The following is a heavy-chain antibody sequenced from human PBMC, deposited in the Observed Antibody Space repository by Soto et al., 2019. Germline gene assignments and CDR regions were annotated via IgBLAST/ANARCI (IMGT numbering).Heavy chain of an antibody. CDR1: GFTFSSYA. CDR2: ISYDGSNK. CDR3: ARDPRVAGTGLLDY. D-gene: IGHD6-19*01. J-gene: IGHJ4*02. Sequence: QVQLVESGGGVVQPGRSLRLSCAASGFTFSSYAMHWVRQAPGKGLEGVAVISYDGSNKYYADSVKGRFTISRDNSKNTLYLQMNSLRAEDTAGYYCARDPRVAGTGLLDYWGQGTLVTVSS. V-gene: IGHV3-30-3*01.